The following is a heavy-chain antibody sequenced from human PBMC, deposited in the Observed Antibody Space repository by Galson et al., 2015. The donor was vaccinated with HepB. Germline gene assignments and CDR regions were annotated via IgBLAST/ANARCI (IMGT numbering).Heavy chain of an antibody. Sequence: SLRLSCAASGFTFNDHYMDWVRQAPGKGLEWIGRIRDKGNSYTTDYAASVKGRFTISRGDSKNSLYLQMNGLKTDDTAIYYCTRGYCSSTYCINLDYFDYWGQGTLVTVSS. CDR1: GFTFNDHY. CDR3: TRGYCSSTYCINLDYFDY. V-gene: IGHV3-72*01. D-gene: IGHD2-2*01. J-gene: IGHJ4*02. CDR2: IRDKGNSYTT.